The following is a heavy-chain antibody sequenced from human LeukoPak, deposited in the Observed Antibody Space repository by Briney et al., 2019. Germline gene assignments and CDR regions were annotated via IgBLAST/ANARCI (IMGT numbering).Heavy chain of an antibody. CDR3: AKDMSNPTTYYYDSSGYYRSAFDI. CDR1: GFTFSSYE. D-gene: IGHD3-22*01. Sequence: GGSLRLSCAASGFTFSSYEMNWVRQAPGKGLEWVSYISSSGSTIYYADSVKGRFTISRDNAKNSLYLQMNSLRAEDTAFYYCAKDMSNPTTYYYDSSGYYRSAFDIWGQGTMVTVSS. V-gene: IGHV3-48*03. J-gene: IGHJ3*02. CDR2: ISSSGSTI.